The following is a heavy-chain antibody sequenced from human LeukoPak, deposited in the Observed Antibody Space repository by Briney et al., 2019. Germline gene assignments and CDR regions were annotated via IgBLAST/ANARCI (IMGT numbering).Heavy chain of an antibody. CDR1: GGSFSDYF. CDR2: INHSGRT. Sequence: PSETLSLTCAVYGGSFSDYFWGWIRQPPGKGLEWIGEINHSGRTYYNPSLKSRVTISVDTSKNQFSLNLSSVTAADTAVYYCARDVVVIPAAIHYSMDVWGQETTVTVSS. D-gene: IGHD2-2*01. CDR3: ARDVVVIPAAIHYSMDV. J-gene: IGHJ6*02. V-gene: IGHV4-34*01.